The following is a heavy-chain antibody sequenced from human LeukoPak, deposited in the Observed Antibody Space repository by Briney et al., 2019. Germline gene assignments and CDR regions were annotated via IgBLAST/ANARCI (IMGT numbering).Heavy chain of an antibody. CDR3: ARGGTWAGFDY. D-gene: IGHD3-16*01. CDR2: INHSGST. J-gene: IGHJ4*02. CDR1: GGSFSGYY. V-gene: IGHV4-34*01. Sequence: SETLSLTCAVYGGSFSGYYWSWIRQPPGKGLEWIGEINHSGSTNYNPSLKSRVTISVDTSKNQFSLKLSSVTAADTAVNYCARGGTWAGFDYWGQGTLVTVSS.